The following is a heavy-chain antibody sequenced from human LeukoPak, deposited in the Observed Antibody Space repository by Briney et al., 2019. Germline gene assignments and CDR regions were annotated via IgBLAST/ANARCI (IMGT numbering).Heavy chain of an antibody. D-gene: IGHD3-10*01. CDR1: GFTFSGST. CDR3: ARDPGTMVEFHAFDI. V-gene: IGHV3-21*01. J-gene: IGHJ3*02. Sequence: GGSLRLSCAASGFTFSGSTMNWVRQAPGKGLEWVSFISTSSSYIYYADSVRGRFTISRDNAKNSLYLQMNSLRAEDTAVYYCARDPGTMVEFHAFDIWGQGTMVTVSS. CDR2: ISTSSSYI.